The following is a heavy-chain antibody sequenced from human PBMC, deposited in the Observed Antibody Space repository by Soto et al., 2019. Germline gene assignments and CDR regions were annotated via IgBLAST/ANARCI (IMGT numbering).Heavy chain of an antibody. CDR1: GYTFTSYY. V-gene: IGHV1-46*01. CDR3: ARAITIFGVVILDYGMDV. Sequence: EASVKVSCKASGYTFTSYYMHWVRQAPGQGLEWMGIINPSGGSTSYAQKFQGRVTMTRDTSTSTVHMELSSLRSEDTAVYYCARAITIFGVVILDYGMDVWGQGTT. J-gene: IGHJ6*02. CDR2: INPSGGST. D-gene: IGHD3-3*01.